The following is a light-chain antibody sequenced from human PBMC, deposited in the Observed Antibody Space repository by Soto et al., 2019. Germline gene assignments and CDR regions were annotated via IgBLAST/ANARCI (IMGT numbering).Light chain of an antibody. Sequence: IVLTQSPATLSVSPWEGVTLSCRASQSVRSHLAWYQQKPGQPPRLLIYGASTRATGIPARFSGSGFGTEFTLTISNLQPEDFATYYCQQTSSTPTFGGGTKVDIK. V-gene: IGKV3-15*01. CDR1: QSVRSH. CDR2: GAS. J-gene: IGKJ4*01. CDR3: QQTSSTPT.